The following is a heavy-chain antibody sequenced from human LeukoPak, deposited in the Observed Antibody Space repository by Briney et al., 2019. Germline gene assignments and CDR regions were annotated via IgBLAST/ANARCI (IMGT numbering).Heavy chain of an antibody. CDR1: GASINNYY. J-gene: IGHJ5*02. CDR2: IHYSGST. V-gene: IGHV4-59*08. D-gene: IGHD6-13*01. CDR3: AKRSSSWDDGWFGP. Sequence: SETLSLTCTVSGASINNYYWSWIRQPPGKGLEWIGYIHYSGSTDYSPSLKSRVTISVDTSKNHFSLKLSSVTAAATAVYYCAKRSSSWDDGWFGPWGQGTLVTGSS.